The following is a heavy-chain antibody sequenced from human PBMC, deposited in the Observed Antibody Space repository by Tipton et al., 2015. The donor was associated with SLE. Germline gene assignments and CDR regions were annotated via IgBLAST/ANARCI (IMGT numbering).Heavy chain of an antibody. CDR1: GGSFSGYY. D-gene: IGHD4-17*01. CDR3: AGEGMTTVTTWGTSFDY. J-gene: IGHJ4*02. CDR2: INHSGST. Sequence: TLSLTCAVYGGSFSGYYWSWIRQPPGKGLEWIGEINHSGSTNYNPSLKSRVTISVDTSKNQFSLKLSSVTAADTAVYYCAGEGMTTVTTWGTSFDYWGQGTLVTVSS. V-gene: IGHV4-34*01.